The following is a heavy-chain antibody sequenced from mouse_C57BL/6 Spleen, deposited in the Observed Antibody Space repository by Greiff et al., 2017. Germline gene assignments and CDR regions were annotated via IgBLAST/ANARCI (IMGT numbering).Heavy chain of an antibody. CDR1: GYTFTSYW. CDR2: IDPSDSYT. D-gene: IGHD2-3*01. J-gene: IGHJ3*01. Sequence: QVQLQQPGAELVMPGASVKLSCKASGYTFTSYWMHWVKQRPGQGLEWIGEIDPSDSYTNYNQKFKGKSTLTVDKSSSTAYMQLSSLTSEDSAVYCCARTDDGYWFAYWGQGTLVTVSA. CDR3: ARTDDGYWFAY. V-gene: IGHV1-69*01.